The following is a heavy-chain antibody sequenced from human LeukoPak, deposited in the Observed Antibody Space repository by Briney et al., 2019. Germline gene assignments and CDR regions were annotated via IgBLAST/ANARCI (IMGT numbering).Heavy chain of an antibody. V-gene: IGHV3-30-3*01. CDR2: ISYDGSNK. Sequence: GGSLRLSCAASGFTFSSYAMHWVRQAPGKGLEWVAVISYDGSNKYYADSVKGRFTISRDNSKNTLYLQMNSLRAEDTAVYYCARVTSSGWYSFDYWGQGTLITVSS. CDR1: GFTFSSYA. D-gene: IGHD6-19*01. J-gene: IGHJ4*02. CDR3: ARVTSSGWYSFDY.